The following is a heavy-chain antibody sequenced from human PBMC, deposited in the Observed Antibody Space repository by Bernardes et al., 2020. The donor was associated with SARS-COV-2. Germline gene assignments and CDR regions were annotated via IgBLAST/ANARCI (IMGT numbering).Heavy chain of an antibody. CDR2: ISVYNGKT. D-gene: IGHD2-21*02. V-gene: IGHV1-18*04. CDR3: ARIDEVTGRDY. Sequence: ASVKVSCKASGYMFKMYGITWVRQAPGQGLEWVGWISVYNGKTNFAQKLHGRVTLTTDTSTSTAHMELRGLNSDDTAVYYCARIDEVTGRDYWGQGTLVTVSS. J-gene: IGHJ4*02. CDR1: GYMFKMYG.